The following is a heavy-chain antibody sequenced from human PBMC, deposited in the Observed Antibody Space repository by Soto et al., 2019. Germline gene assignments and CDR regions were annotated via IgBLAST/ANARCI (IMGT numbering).Heavy chain of an antibody. CDR2: IYYSGST. J-gene: IGHJ4*02. D-gene: IGHD6-6*01. CDR1: SGSISSYY. V-gene: IGHV4-59*01. Sequence: PSETLSLTCTVSSGSISSYYWNWIRQPPGKGLEWIGYIYYSGSTNYNPSLKSRVTISVDTSKNQFSLKLSSVTAADTAVYYCARILDIYSSSPPFDYWGQGTLVTVSS. CDR3: ARILDIYSSSPPFDY.